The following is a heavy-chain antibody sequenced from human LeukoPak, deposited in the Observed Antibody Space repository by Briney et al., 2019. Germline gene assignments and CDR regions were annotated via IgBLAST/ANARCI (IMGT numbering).Heavy chain of an antibody. CDR3: ARERTRQWLVRRTDAFDI. D-gene: IGHD6-19*01. J-gene: IGHJ3*02. CDR1: GGSFSGYY. V-gene: IGHV4-34*01. Sequence: SETLSLTCAVYGGSFSGYYWSWIRQPPGKGLEWIGEINHSGSTNYNSSLKSRVTISVDTSKNQFSLKLSSVTAADTAVYYCARERTRQWLVRRTDAFDIWGQGTMVTVSS. CDR2: INHSGST.